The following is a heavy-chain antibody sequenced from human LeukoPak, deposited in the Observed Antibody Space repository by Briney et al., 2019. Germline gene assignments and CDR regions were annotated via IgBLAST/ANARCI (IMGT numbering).Heavy chain of an antibody. CDR1: GYTFTGYY. CDR2: INPNSGGT. CDR3: ARDRRPAAAAEYYFDY. Sequence: GASVKVSCKASGYTFTGYYMHWVRQAPGQGLEWMGWINPNSGGTNYAQKFQGRVTMTRDTSISTAYMELSRLRSDDTAVYYCARDRRPAAAAEYYFDYWGQGTLVTVPS. V-gene: IGHV1-2*02. D-gene: IGHD6-13*01. J-gene: IGHJ4*02.